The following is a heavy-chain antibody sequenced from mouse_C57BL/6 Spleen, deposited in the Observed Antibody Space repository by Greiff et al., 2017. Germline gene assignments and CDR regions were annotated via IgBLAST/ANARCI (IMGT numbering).Heavy chain of an antibody. CDR1: GFTFSDYG. CDR2: ISSGSSTI. V-gene: IGHV5-17*01. Sequence: EVKLMESGGGLVKPGGSLKLSCAASGFTFSDYGMHWVRQAPEKGLEWVAYISSGSSTIYYADTVKGRFTISRDNAKNTLFLQMTSLRSEDTAMYYCARDWDKDYAMDYWGQGTSVTVSS. J-gene: IGHJ4*01. CDR3: ARDWDKDYAMDY. D-gene: IGHD4-1*01.